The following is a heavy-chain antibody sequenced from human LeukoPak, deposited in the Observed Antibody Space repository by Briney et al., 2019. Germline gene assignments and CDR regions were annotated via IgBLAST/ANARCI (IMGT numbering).Heavy chain of an antibody. CDR1: GFTFSSYW. CDR3: ARATAGIYGLDV. Sequence: GGSLRLSCAASGFTFSSYWMHWVRQAPGKGLVWVSRISNDGSNTTYADSVKGRFTVSRDNAKNTLYLQMNSLRAEDTAVYYCARATAGIYGLDVWGQGTTVTVSS. V-gene: IGHV3-74*01. CDR2: ISNDGSNT. J-gene: IGHJ6*02. D-gene: IGHD3-10*01.